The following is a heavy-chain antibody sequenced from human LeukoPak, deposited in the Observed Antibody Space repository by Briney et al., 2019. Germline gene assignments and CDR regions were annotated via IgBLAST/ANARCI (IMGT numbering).Heavy chain of an antibody. V-gene: IGHV4-38-2*02. Sequence: SETLSLTCTVSGYSISSGYYWGWIRQPPGKGLEWIGSIYHSGSTYYNPSLKSRVTISVDTSKNQFSLKLSSVTAADTAVYYCAREVATVTSSPGRWLDPWGQGTLVTVSS. CDR2: IYHSGST. J-gene: IGHJ5*02. D-gene: IGHD4-17*01. CDR3: AREVATVTSSPGRWLDP. CDR1: GYSISSGYY.